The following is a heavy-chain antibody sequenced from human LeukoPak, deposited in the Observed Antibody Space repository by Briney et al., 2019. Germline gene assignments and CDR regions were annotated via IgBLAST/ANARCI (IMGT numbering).Heavy chain of an antibody. D-gene: IGHD2-15*01. CDR1: GLTFSSYP. CDR2: LSDSGGDT. J-gene: IGHJ4*02. CDR3: AKGDCSSGSCYFDY. Sequence: GGSLRLSCAASGLTFSSYPMYWVRQAPGKGLEWVSALSDSGGDTYYADSVKGRFTISRDNAKNTLYLQMNSLRAEETAVYYCAKGDCSSGSCYFDYWGQGTQVTVSS. V-gene: IGHV3-23*01.